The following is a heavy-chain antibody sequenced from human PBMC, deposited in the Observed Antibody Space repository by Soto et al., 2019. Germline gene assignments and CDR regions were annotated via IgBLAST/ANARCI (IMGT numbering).Heavy chain of an antibody. CDR2: IYHSGST. J-gene: IGHJ4*02. CDR3: ARVRSGWGIDY. CDR1: GGSISSGGYS. D-gene: IGHD6-19*01. V-gene: IGHV4-30-2*01. Sequence: SETLSLTCAVSGGSISSGGYSWSWIRQPPGKGLNYIGYIYHSGSTYYNPSLKSRVTISVDRSKNQFSLKLSSVTAADTAVYYCARVRSGWGIDYWGQGTLVX.